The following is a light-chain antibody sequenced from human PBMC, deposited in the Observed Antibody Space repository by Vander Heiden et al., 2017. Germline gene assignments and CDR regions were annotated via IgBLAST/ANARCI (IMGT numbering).Light chain of an antibody. CDR2: DAS. Sequence: DTQITQSPSSLSASVRDRVTITCQASQDISNYLNWYQQKPGKAPKLLIYDASNLETGVPSRFSGSGSGTDFTFTISSLQPEDIATYYCQQYDNLPLAFGPGTKVDIK. J-gene: IGKJ3*01. CDR1: QDISNY. CDR3: QQYDNLPLA. V-gene: IGKV1-33*01.